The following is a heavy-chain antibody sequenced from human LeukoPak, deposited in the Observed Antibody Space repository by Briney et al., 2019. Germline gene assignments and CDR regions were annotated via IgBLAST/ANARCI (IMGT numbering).Heavy chain of an antibody. CDR3: ASAPSGYQLLSYSYGMDV. D-gene: IGHD2-2*01. CDR1: GFTFSSYA. J-gene: IGHJ6*02. CDR2: ISGSGGST. V-gene: IGHV3-23*01. Sequence: PRGSLRLSCAASGFTFSSYATSWVRQAPGKGLEWVSAISGSGGSTYYADSVKGRFTISRDNPKNTLYLQMNSLRAEDTAVYYCASAPSGYQLLSYSYGMDVWGQGTTVTVSS.